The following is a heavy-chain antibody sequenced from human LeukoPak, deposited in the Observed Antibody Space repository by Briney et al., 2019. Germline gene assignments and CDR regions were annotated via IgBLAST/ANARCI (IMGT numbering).Heavy chain of an antibody. CDR2: IYDSGST. J-gene: IGHJ4*02. CDR1: GYSISSGYY. D-gene: IGHD6-13*01. Sequence: PSETLSLTCTVSGYSISSGYYWGWSRQPPGRGLEWIGSIYDSGSTYYNPSLKSRVTISVDTSKNQFSLKLRSVTAADTAVYYCARDPIAAAGTDYWGQGTLVTVSS. V-gene: IGHV4-38-2*02. CDR3: ARDPIAAAGTDY.